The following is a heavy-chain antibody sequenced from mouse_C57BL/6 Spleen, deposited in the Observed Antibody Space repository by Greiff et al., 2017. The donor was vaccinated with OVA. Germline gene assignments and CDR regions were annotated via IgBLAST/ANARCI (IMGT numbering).Heavy chain of an antibody. V-gene: IGHV1-76*01. CDR3: AINYDYDVWFAY. D-gene: IGHD2-4*01. CDR1: GYTFTDYY. CDR2: IYPGSGNT. J-gene: IGHJ3*01. Sequence: VMLVESGAELVRPGASVKLSCKASGYTFTDYYINWVKQRPGQGLEWIARIYPGSGNTYYNEKFKGKATLTAEKSSSTAYMQLSSLTSEDSAVYFCAINYDYDVWFAYWGQGTLVTVSA.